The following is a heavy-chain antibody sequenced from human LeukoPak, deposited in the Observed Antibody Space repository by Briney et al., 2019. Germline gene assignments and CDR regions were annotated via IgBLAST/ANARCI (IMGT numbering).Heavy chain of an antibody. V-gene: IGHV3-30-3*01. CDR3: ARVGWENWYYFDY. Sequence: PGRSLRLSCAAPGFTFSSYAMHWVRQAPGKGLEWVAVISYDGSNKYYADSVKGRFTISRDNSKNTLYLQMNSLRAEDTAVYYCARVGWENWYYFDYWGQGTLVTVSS. D-gene: IGHD1-1*01. CDR2: ISYDGSNK. J-gene: IGHJ4*02. CDR1: GFTFSSYA.